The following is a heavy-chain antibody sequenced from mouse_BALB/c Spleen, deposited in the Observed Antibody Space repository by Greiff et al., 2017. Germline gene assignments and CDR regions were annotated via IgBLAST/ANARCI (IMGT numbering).Heavy chain of an antibody. CDR1: GFSLTDYG. V-gene: IGHV2-6-5*01. D-gene: IGHD2-2*01. CDR2: IWGGGST. CDR3: ASTPYGYDEYEFAY. Sequence: VKLMESGPGLVAPSQSLSITCTVSGFSLTDYGVSWIRQPPGKGLEWLGVIWGGGSTYYNSALKSRLSISKDNSKSQVFLKMNSLQTDDTAMYYCASTPYGYDEYEFAYWGQGTLVTVSA. J-gene: IGHJ3*01.